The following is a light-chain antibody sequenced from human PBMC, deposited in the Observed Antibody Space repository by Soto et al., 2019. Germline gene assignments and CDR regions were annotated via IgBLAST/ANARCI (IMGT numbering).Light chain of an antibody. CDR3: AAWDDSLKGPV. Sequence: QSVLTQPPSAYGTHGQRVTIACSGSSSNIGGNTVNWYQQLPGPAPKLLIYSHNHRPSGVPNRFSGSMSGTSASLAISGLQSEDEADYYCAAWDDSLKGPVFGGGTKLTVL. CDR2: SHN. CDR1: SSNIGGNT. J-gene: IGLJ2*01. V-gene: IGLV1-44*01.